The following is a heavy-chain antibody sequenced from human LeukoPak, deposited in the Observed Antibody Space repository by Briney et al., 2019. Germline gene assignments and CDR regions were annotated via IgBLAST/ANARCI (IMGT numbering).Heavy chain of an antibody. CDR3: EVQWLVRGWFDP. J-gene: IGHJ5*02. CDR1: GGSISSSSYY. CDR2: IYYSRST. V-gene: IGHV4-39*01. Sequence: SETLSLTCTVSGGSISSSSYYWGWIRQPPGKGLEWIGSIYYSRSTYYNPSLKSRVTISVDTSKNQFSLKLSSVTAADTAVYYCEVQWLVRGWFDPWGQGTLVTVSS. D-gene: IGHD6-19*01.